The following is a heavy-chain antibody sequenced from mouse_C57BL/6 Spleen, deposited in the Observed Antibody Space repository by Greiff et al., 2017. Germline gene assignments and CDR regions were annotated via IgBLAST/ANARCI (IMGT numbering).Heavy chain of an antibody. D-gene: IGHD1-1*01. V-gene: IGHV1-81*01. Sequence: QVQLQQSGAELARPGASVKLSCKASGYTFTSYGISWVKQRTGQGLEWIGEIYPRSGNTYYNEKFKGKATLTADKSSSTAYMELRRLTSEDSAVYFCARGYYCSSYYWYFDVWGTGTTVTVSS. CDR3: ARGYYCSSYYWYFDV. CDR1: GYTFTSYG. CDR2: IYPRSGNT. J-gene: IGHJ1*03.